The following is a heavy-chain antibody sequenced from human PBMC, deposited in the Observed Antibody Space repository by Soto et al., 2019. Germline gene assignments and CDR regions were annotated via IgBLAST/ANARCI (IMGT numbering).Heavy chain of an antibody. Sequence: SETLSLTCIVSGGSISSGGYYWSWIRQYAGKGLEWIGHTYYSGTTNYNPSLKSRLTMSVDTSKNQFSLKLNSVTAADTAVYYCARGYVAARDFDYWGQGTLVTVSS. CDR3: ARGYVAARDFDY. CDR1: GGSISSGGYY. J-gene: IGHJ4*02. CDR2: TYYSGTT. V-gene: IGHV4-31*03. D-gene: IGHD6-6*01.